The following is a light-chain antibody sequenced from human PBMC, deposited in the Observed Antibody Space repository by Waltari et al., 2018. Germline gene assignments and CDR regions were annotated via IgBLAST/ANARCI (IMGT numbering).Light chain of an antibody. J-gene: IGLJ2*01. Sequence: QSVLTQPPSVSAAAGQKVTISCSGSSSTIGSNYVSWYQHLPGTVPKLLIYDNSERPSCIPDRFSGSKAGTSAALEITGLQAEDEADYYCGSWDATVRVGVFGGGTRLTVL. V-gene: IGLV1-51*01. CDR2: DNS. CDR1: SSTIGSNY. CDR3: GSWDATVRVGV.